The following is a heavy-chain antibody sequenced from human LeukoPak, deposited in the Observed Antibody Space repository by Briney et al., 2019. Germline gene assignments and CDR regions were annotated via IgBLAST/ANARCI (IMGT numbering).Heavy chain of an antibody. CDR2: IYYSGTT. Sequence: PSETLSLTCTVSGGSIGTYSWNWIRQPPGKGLEWIGYIYYSGTTNYNPSLKSRVTISVDTSKNQFSLKLSSVTAADTAVYYCARAGASGYSYGSLDYWGQGTLVTVSS. V-gene: IGHV4-59*01. CDR1: GGSIGTYS. CDR3: ARAGASGYSYGSLDY. D-gene: IGHD5-18*01. J-gene: IGHJ4*02.